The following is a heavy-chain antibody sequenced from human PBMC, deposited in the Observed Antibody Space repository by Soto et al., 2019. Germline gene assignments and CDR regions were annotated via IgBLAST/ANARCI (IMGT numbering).Heavy chain of an antibody. D-gene: IGHD6-13*01. Sequence: SGPTLVNPTQTLTLTCTFSGFSLSTSGVGVGWIRQPPGKALEWLALIYWDDDKRYSPSLKSRLTITKDTSKNQVVLTMTNMDPVDTATYYCAHSLHTYSSINYYGMDVWGQGTTVTVSS. CDR1: GFSLSTSGVG. CDR2: IYWDDDK. V-gene: IGHV2-5*02. J-gene: IGHJ6*02. CDR3: AHSLHTYSSINYYGMDV.